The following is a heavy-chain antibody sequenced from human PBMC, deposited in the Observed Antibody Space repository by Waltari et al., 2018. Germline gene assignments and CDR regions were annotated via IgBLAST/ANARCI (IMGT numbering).Heavy chain of an antibody. Sequence: EVQLVESGGVSVQPGGSLRLSGAASGFTFLSYSMHSVRQDPGKGLVWVSRINRDGSTTTYADSVKGRFTISRDNAKNTLYLQMNSLRAEDTAVYYCAREIAVTGQYYFDYWGQGTLVTVSS. V-gene: IGHV3-74*01. D-gene: IGHD6-13*01. CDR3: AREIAVTGQYYFDY. J-gene: IGHJ4*02. CDR2: INRDGSTT. CDR1: GFTFLSYS.